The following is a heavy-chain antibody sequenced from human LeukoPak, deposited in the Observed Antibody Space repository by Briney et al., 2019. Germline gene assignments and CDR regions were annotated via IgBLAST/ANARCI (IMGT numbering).Heavy chain of an antibody. CDR1: GFTFSSYA. J-gene: IGHJ6*03. CDR2: ISGSGGST. CDR3: XXXXXXXXXDNYYYYYYMDV. Sequence: GRSLRLSCAASGFTFSSYAMTWVRQAPGKGLEWVSTISGSGGSTYYADSVKGRFTISRDNSKNTLFLQMNSLRAEDTAVYYCXXXXXXXXXDNYYYYYYMDVWGKGTTVTVSS. V-gene: IGHV3-23*01.